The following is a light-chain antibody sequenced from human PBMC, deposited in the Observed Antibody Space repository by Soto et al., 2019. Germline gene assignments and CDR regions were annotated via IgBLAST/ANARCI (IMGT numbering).Light chain of an antibody. CDR2: DAS. V-gene: IGKV3-15*01. CDR3: QRYNNWPS. CDR1: QSVNSN. Sequence: EIVMTQSPATLSLSPGDRATLSCRASQSVNSNLAWYQQKPGQAPRLLIYDASTRATGIPARFSGSGSGTEFTLTIRSLQSEDFAVYYCQRYNNWPSXGPGTKVDIK. J-gene: IGKJ3*01.